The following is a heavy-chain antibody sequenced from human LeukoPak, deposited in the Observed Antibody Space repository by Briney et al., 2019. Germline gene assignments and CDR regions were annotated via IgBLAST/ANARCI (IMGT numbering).Heavy chain of an antibody. V-gene: IGHV3-11*04. CDR1: GFTFSDYY. CDR2: ISSSGSIT. D-gene: IGHD6-19*01. Sequence: GGSLRLSCAASGFTFSDYYMSWIRQAPGKGLEWVSYISSSGSITYYADSVRGRFIISRDNARNSLFLQMNSPRAEDTAVYFCATYDSGWYLTYWGQGTLVTVSS. CDR3: ATYDSGWYLTY. J-gene: IGHJ4*02.